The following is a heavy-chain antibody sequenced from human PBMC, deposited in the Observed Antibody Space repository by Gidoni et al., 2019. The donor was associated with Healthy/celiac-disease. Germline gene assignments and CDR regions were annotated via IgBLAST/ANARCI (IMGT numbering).Heavy chain of an antibody. Sequence: QVQLVQSGAEVKKPGASVKVSCKVSGYTLTELSMHWVRQAPGKGLEWMGGFEPEDGEPIYAQKFQGRVTMTEDTSTDTAYMELSSLRSEDTAVYYCATLGGTVAGRVTARYYYYGMDVWGQGTTVTVSS. CDR3: ATLGGTVAGRVTARYYYYGMDV. CDR1: GYTLTELS. J-gene: IGHJ6*02. V-gene: IGHV1-24*01. D-gene: IGHD2-21*02. CDR2: FEPEDGEP.